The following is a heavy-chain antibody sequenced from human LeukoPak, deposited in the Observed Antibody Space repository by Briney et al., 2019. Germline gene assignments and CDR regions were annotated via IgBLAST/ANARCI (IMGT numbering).Heavy chain of an antibody. Sequence: GESLKISCKGSGYSFTSYWISWVRQMPGKGLEWMGRIDPRDSYTNYSPSFQGHVTISADKSISTAYLQWSSLKASDTAMYYCARLSSKQWLVHPVDYWGQGTLVTVSS. CDR3: ARLSSKQWLVHPVDY. V-gene: IGHV5-10-1*01. CDR2: IDPRDSYT. J-gene: IGHJ4*02. CDR1: GYSFTSYW. D-gene: IGHD6-19*01.